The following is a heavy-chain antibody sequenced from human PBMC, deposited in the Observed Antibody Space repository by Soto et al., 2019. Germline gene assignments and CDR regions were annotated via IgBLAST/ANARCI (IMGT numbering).Heavy chain of an antibody. CDR3: AKGDGDLDAFDI. CDR1: GFTFSSYG. Sequence: QVQLVESGGGVVQPGRSLRLSCAASGFTFSSYGMHWVRQAPGKGLEWVAVISYDGSNKYYADSVKGRFTISRDNSKNTLYLQMNSLRAEDTAVYYCAKGDGDLDAFDIWGQGTMVTVSS. CDR2: ISYDGSNK. J-gene: IGHJ3*02. V-gene: IGHV3-30*18. D-gene: IGHD4-17*01.